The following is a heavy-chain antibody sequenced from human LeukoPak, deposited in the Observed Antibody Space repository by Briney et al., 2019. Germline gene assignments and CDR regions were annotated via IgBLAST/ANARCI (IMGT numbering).Heavy chain of an antibody. CDR2: IRYDGSNK. CDR1: GFTFSSYG. Sequence: PGGSLRLSCAASGFTFSSYGMHWVRQAPGKGLEWVAFIRYDGSNKYYADSVKGRFTISRDNSKNTLYLQMNGLRAEDTAVYYCAKVTIFGVVIPYLFDYWGQGTLVTVSS. D-gene: IGHD3-3*01. J-gene: IGHJ4*02. V-gene: IGHV3-30*02. CDR3: AKVTIFGVVIPYLFDY.